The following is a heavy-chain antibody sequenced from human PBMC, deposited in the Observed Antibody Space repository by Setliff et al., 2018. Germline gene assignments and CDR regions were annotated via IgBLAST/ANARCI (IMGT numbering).Heavy chain of an antibody. D-gene: IGHD2-2*01. CDR2: IYIGGSA. Sequence: SETLSLTCPVSGGSISSYYWSWIRQPAGKGLEWIGHIYIGGSANYNPSLKSRVTMSIDTSKNQFSLKLNSVTAADTAVYYCARGEGCNDGICLYQFDFWGQGTLVTVSS. J-gene: IGHJ4*02. CDR1: GGSISSYY. CDR3: ARGEGCNDGICLYQFDF. V-gene: IGHV4-4*07.